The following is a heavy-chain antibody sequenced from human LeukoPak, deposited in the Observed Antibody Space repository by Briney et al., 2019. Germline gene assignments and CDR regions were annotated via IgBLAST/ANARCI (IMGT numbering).Heavy chain of an antibody. Sequence: SVKVSCKASGYTFTGYYMHWVRQAPGQGLEWMGRIIPILGIANYAQKFQGRVTITADKSTSTAYMELSSLGSEDTAVYYCASRPTVTTDYFDYWGQGTLVTVSS. CDR3: ASRPTVTTDYFDY. V-gene: IGHV1-69*02. J-gene: IGHJ4*02. CDR2: IIPILGIA. CDR1: GYTFTGYY. D-gene: IGHD4-17*01.